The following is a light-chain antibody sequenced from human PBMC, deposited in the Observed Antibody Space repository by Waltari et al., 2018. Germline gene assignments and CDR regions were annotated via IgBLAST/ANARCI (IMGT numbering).Light chain of an antibody. Sequence: DIVLTQSPATLSLSPGERATLSCRASQSVRRNLAWDQQKPGQAPRRLLYDAANGATGRPARFSGSGSGTDFTLTISSLEPEDFAVYYCQQRKSWPRTFGGGTKVEIK. CDR1: QSVRRN. V-gene: IGKV3-11*01. J-gene: IGKJ4*01. CDR2: DAA. CDR3: QQRKSWPRT.